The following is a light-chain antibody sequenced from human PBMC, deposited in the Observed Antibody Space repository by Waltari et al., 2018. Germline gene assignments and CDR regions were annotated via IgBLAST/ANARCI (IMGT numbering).Light chain of an antibody. CDR1: RANLGNNY. Sequence: QSVLTQPPSVSAAPGQRVTIPCSGGRANLGNNYVSWYRQFPGTAPKLLIHEDTQRPPGIAGRFSGSKSGTSATLDITGLQAGDEADYYCGTWDSSLSGAVFGGGTHLTVL. CDR3: GTWDSSLSGAV. V-gene: IGLV1-51*02. J-gene: IGLJ7*01. CDR2: EDT.